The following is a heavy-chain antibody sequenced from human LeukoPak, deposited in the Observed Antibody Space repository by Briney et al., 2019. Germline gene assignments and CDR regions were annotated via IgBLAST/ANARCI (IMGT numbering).Heavy chain of an antibody. CDR3: ARAAAGSFDY. D-gene: IGHD6-13*01. V-gene: IGHV3-48*03. J-gene: IGHJ4*02. Sequence: PGGSLRLTCAAAGLSFSNYDMYWVRQAPGKGLEWVAYISGSGEIIYYADSVKGRFTISRDNAKNSLYLQMNSLRAEDTAVYYCARAAAGSFDYWGQGTLVTVSS. CDR2: ISGSGEII. CDR1: GLSFSNYD.